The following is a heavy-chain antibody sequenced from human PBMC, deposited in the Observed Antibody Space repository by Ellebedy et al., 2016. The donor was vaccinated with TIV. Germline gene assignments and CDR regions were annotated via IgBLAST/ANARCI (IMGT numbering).Heavy chain of an antibody. CDR1: GGTFSNYV. V-gene: IGHV1-69*04. CDR2: IIPILGIA. CDR3: ARDRDGDPLDY. J-gene: IGHJ4*02. Sequence: AASVKVSCKASGGTFSNYVISWVRQAPGQGLEWMGRIIPILGIANYAQKFQGRVTITADKSTSTAYMELSSLRTEDTAVYYCARDRDGDPLDYWGQGTLVTVSS. D-gene: IGHD4-17*01.